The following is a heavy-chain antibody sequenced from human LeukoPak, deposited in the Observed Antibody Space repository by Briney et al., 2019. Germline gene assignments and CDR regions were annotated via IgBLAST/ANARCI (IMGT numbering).Heavy chain of an antibody. D-gene: IGHD6-6*01. Sequence: NPSETLSLTCTVSGGSISSGDYYWSWIRQPAGKGLEWIGRIYTSGSTNYNPSLKSRVTMSVDTSKNQFSLKLSSVTAADTAVYYCAREGSSSSEAFDIWGQGTMVTVSS. CDR2: IYTSGST. J-gene: IGHJ3*02. V-gene: IGHV4-61*02. CDR1: GGSISSGDYY. CDR3: AREGSSSSEAFDI.